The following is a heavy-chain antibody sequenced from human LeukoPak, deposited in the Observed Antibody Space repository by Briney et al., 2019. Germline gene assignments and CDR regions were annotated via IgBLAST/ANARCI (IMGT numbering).Heavy chain of an antibody. CDR1: GYSFTSGHY. D-gene: IGHD2-2*01. J-gene: IGHJ4*02. CDR2: IYHTGSA. CDR3: ARYCTSTTCILRGFDY. V-gene: IGHV4-38-2*01. Sequence: SETLSLICSVSGYSFTSGHYWGWIRQPPGKGLEWIANIYHTGSAHYNPSLKSRVTISVDTSKNQFSLKLSSVTAADTAVYYCARYCTSTTCILRGFDYWGQGTLVTVSS.